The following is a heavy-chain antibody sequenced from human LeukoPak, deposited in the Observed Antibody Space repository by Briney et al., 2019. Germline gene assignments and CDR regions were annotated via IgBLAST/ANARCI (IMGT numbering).Heavy chain of an antibody. CDR2: IMPLFGTE. CDR3: ARDVHGDYGSGWFDP. CDR1: GGTFNNSA. V-gene: IGHV1-69*05. Sequence: SVKVSCKTSGGTFNNSAISWVRQAPGQGLEWLGGIMPLFGTEGYAQKFQGRVTITKDESTRTVYLELTSLTSDDTAVYYCARDVHGDYGSGWFDPWGQGTLVSVSS. J-gene: IGHJ5*02. D-gene: IGHD4-17*01.